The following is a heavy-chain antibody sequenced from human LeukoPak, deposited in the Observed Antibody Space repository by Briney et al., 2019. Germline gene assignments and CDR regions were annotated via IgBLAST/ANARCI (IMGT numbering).Heavy chain of an antibody. V-gene: IGHV3-7*01. J-gene: IGHJ4*02. CDR1: GFTFSTYW. CDR3: ARYPESSAFDL. CDR2: IKKDGSGK. Sequence: GGSLRLSCAASGFTFSTYWMSWVRQTPEKGLEFVANIKKDGSGKNYMDSLKGRSAISRDNARESLYLEINSLRADDTAVYYCARYPESSAFDLWGQGALVTVSS. D-gene: IGHD5/OR15-5a*01.